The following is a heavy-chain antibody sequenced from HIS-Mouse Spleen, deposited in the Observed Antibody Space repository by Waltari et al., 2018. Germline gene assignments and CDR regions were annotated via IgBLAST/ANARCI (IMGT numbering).Heavy chain of an antibody. Sequence: QLQLQESGPGLVKPSETLSLPCTVSGGSIRSSSYYWGWIRQPPGRGLEGIGSIYYSGRNHCNPSRKSRVTISVDTSKNQVSRKLGSVTAADTAVYYCAREIPYSSSWYDWYFDLWGRGTLVTVSS. CDR2: IYYSGRN. D-gene: IGHD6-13*01. CDR3: AREIPYSSSWYDWYFDL. J-gene: IGHJ2*01. CDR1: GGSIRSSSYY. V-gene: IGHV4-39*07.